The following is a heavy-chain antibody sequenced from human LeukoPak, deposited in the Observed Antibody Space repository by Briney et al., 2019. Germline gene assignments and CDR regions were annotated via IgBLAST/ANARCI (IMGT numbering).Heavy chain of an antibody. V-gene: IGHV5-51*01. Sequence: GESLKISFKGSGYRFTSYWIGWVRPMPGKGLEWMGIIYPGDSDTRYSPSFQGQVTISADKSISTAYLQWSSLKAPDTAMYYCARPGGAYYDSSGYRPGDAFDIWGQGTMVTVSS. J-gene: IGHJ3*02. CDR1: GYRFTSYW. CDR2: IYPGDSDT. CDR3: ARPGGAYYDSSGYRPGDAFDI. D-gene: IGHD3-22*01.